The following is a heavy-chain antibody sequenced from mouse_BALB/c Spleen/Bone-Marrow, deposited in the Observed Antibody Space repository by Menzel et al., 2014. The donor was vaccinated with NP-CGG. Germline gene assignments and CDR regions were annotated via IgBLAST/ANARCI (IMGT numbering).Heavy chain of an antibody. V-gene: IGHV1-69*02. D-gene: IGHD1-1*01. CDR1: GYTFTSYC. J-gene: IGHJ1*03. CDR2: IDPSASYT. CDR3: ARWSHYYDSAYFYFDV. Sequence: VQLQESGAELVKPGASVKLSCKASGYTFTSYCMHWVNQRPGQGLEWIGDIDPSASYTNYNQKFKGKATLTVDKSSSTAYMQLSSLTSEDSAVYYCARWSHYYDSAYFYFDVWGTGTTVTVSS.